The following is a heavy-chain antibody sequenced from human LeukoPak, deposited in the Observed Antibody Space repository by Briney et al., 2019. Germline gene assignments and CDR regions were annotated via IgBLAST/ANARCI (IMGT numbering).Heavy chain of an antibody. J-gene: IGHJ4*02. CDR2: MNPNSGNT. D-gene: IGHD6-19*01. Sequence: ASVKVSCKASGYTFTNYYMHWVRQGPGLGFEWMGWMNPNSGNTGYAQKFQGRVTMTRNTSISTAYMELSSLRSEDTAVYYCAASRSGWYLNKRNFDYWGQGTLVTVSS. CDR1: GYTFTNYY. V-gene: IGHV1-8*02. CDR3: AASRSGWYLNKRNFDY.